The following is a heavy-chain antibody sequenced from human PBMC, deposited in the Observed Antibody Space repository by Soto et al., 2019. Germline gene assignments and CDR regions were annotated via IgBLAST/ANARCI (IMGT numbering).Heavy chain of an antibody. Sequence: SETLSLTCTVSGASISSSYWSWIRQSPERGLEWIAYVYHTGATNYNPSLKSRVTISLDTSKGQFSLNLTSLTTADTAVYFCERGGNRYSKVAYGVGGFDYWGQGSLVTVSS. CDR3: ERGGNRYSKVAYGVGGFDY. V-gene: IGHV4-59*01. J-gene: IGHJ4*02. CDR1: GASISSSY. D-gene: IGHD5-12*01. CDR2: VYHTGAT.